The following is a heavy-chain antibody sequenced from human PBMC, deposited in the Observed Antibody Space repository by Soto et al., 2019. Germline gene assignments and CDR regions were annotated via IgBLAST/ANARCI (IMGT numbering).Heavy chain of an antibody. CDR3: AKDPYSQWLVRSSDY. CDR2: ISYDGSNK. CDR1: GFTFSSYG. D-gene: IGHD6-19*01. V-gene: IGHV3-30*18. J-gene: IGHJ4*02. Sequence: QVQLVESGGGVVQPGRSLRLSCAASGFTFSSYGMHWVRQAPGKGLEWVAVISYDGSNKYYADSVKGRFTISRDNSKNTLYLQMNSLRAEDTAVYYCAKDPYSQWLVRSSDYWGQGTLVTVSS.